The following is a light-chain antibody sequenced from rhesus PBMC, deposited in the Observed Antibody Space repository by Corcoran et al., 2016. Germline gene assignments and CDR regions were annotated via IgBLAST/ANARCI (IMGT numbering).Light chain of an antibody. CDR1: QSISSW. J-gene: IGKJ1*01. V-gene: IGKV1-22*01. CDR2: KAS. Sequence: DIQMTQSPSSLSASVGDTVTITCRASQSISSWLDWYQQKPGKAPKLLIYKASRLQSGVPSRFSGSGSGTDVTLTISSLQPEDFATYYCLQYSSSPWTFGPGTKVEIK. CDR3: LQYSSSPWT.